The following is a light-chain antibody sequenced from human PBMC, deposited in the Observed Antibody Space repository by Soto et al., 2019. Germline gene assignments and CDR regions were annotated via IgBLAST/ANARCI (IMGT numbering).Light chain of an antibody. J-gene: IGKJ1*01. Sequence: EIVLTQSPGTLSLSPVERAALSCMARQSVSSSFLAWYQQKPGQAPRLLIYGASNRASGIPDRFSGSGSGTDFTLTISRLEPEDSAVYYCHQYGSALKWTFGQGTKVDIK. V-gene: IGKV3-20*01. CDR3: HQYGSALKWT. CDR2: GAS. CDR1: QSVSSSF.